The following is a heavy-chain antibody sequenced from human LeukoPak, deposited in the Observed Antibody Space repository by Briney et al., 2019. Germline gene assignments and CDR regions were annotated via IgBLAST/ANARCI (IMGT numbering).Heavy chain of an antibody. J-gene: IGHJ4*02. V-gene: IGHV1-69*13. CDR2: FIPIFGTA. CDR1: RGTFSSYV. Sequence: SVKLSCKASRGTFSSYVISWVRQAPGQGLGGMGGFIPIFGTANYAQKFQGRVTITADESTSTAYMELRSLRSEDTAVYYCARDSDRDGYGFDYWGQGTLVTVSS. D-gene: IGHD5-24*01. CDR3: ARDSDRDGYGFDY.